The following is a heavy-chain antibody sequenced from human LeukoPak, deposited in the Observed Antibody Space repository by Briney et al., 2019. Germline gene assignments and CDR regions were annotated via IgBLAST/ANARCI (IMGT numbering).Heavy chain of an antibody. CDR2: IYYSGTT. CDR1: NGSISSRYYY. Sequence: SETLSLTCTVSNGSISSRYYYWSWIRQPPGQGLEWIGYIYYSGTTYYNPSLKSRVTISVDTAKNQFSLKLTSVTAADTAVYYCARDMVRGVVGLDYWGQGSLVTVSS. CDR3: ARDMVRGVVGLDY. V-gene: IGHV4-30-4*01. D-gene: IGHD3-10*01. J-gene: IGHJ4*02.